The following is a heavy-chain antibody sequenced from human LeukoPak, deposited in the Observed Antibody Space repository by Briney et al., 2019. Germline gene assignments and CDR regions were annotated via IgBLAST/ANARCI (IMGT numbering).Heavy chain of an antibody. D-gene: IGHD3-22*01. CDR3: ARVSHSSGYHLFDF. CDR1: GGSISSTNW. CDR2: INHSGST. V-gene: IGHV4-4*02. J-gene: IGHJ4*02. Sequence: SGTLSLTCAVSGGSISSTNWWSWIRQPPGKGLEWIGEINHSGSTNYNPSLKSRVTISIDTSKNQFSLMLSSVTAADTAVFYCARVSHSSGYHLFDFWGQGTLVTVSS.